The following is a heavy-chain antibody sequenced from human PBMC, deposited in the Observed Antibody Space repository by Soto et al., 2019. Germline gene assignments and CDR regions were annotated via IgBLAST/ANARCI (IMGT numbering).Heavy chain of an antibody. Sequence: SETLSLTCTVSGDSISSGGYYWSWIRQHPGKGLEWIGYIYYTGSTYYNPSLTSRVTISVDTSKSQFSLKLTSVTAADTAVYFCAREVPTPYFFDCWGQGTLVTVSS. V-gene: IGHV4-31*03. CDR3: AREVPTPYFFDC. J-gene: IGHJ4*02. CDR1: GDSISSGGYY. CDR2: IYYTGST.